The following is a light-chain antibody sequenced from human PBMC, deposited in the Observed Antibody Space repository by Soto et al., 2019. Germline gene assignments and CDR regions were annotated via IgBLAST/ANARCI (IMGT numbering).Light chain of an antibody. J-gene: IGKJ4*01. CDR2: GAS. CDR1: RSVSSN. V-gene: IGKV3-15*01. CDR3: QQYNNWPPLT. Sequence: EIVMTQSPATLSVSPGERATLSCRASRSVSSNLAWYQQKTGQAPRLLIYGASTRATGIPARFSGSGSGAEFTLTISSLQSEDFAVYYCQQYNNWPPLTFGGGTKVDIK.